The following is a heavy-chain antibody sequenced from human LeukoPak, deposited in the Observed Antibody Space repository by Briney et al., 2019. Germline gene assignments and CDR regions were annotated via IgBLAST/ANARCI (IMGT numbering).Heavy chain of an antibody. CDR1: GFTVSSNY. D-gene: IGHD6-13*01. V-gene: IGHV3-66*01. Sequence: TGGSLRLSCAASGFTVSSNYMTWVRQAPGKGLEWVSLIYGGGSTHCADSVKGRFTISRDNSKNTLYLQMNSLRAEDTAVYYCVAAAGIGYYYGMDVWGQGTTVTVSS. CDR3: VAAAGIGYYYGMDV. CDR2: IYGGGST. J-gene: IGHJ6*02.